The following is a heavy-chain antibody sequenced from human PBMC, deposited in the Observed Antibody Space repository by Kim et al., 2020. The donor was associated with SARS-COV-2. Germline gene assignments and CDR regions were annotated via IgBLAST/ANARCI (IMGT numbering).Heavy chain of an antibody. CDR1: GGTFSSYA. CDR3: ARPERIAARGAFDY. J-gene: IGHJ4*02. V-gene: IGHV1-69*13. CDR2: IIPIFGTA. Sequence: SVKVSCKASGGTFSSYAISWVRQAPGQGLEWMGGIIPIFGTANYAQKFQGRVTITADESTSTAYMELSSLRSEDTAVYYCARPERIAARGAFDYWGQGTLVTVSS. D-gene: IGHD6-6*01.